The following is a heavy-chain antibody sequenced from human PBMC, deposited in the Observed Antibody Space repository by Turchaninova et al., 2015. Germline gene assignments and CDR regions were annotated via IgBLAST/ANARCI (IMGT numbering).Heavy chain of an antibody. D-gene: IGHD3-3*01. CDR2: VYWDDDK. CDR1: GFSLDTSGTG. J-gene: IGHJ4*02. V-gene: IGHV2-5*02. Sequence: QITLKESGPTLVKPTQTLTLTCSFSGFSLDTSGTGVGWIRQAPGTTLEWLSLVYWDDDKGYSSSLRNRLTLTKATHKHQAILTMHNMDPVETATYYCGHMGSGLLASYFGVVPTNAFDFWGQGILVIVSS. CDR3: GHMGSGLLASYFGVVPTNAFDF.